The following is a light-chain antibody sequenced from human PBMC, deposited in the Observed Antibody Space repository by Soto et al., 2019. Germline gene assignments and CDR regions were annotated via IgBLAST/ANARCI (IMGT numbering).Light chain of an antibody. CDR3: QQSYSTPFT. Sequence: DIQMTQCRSSLSASVGDRVTITCRASQSISSYLNWYQQKPGKAPKLLIYAASSLQSGVPSRFSGSGSGTDFTLTISSLQPEDFATYYCQQSYSTPFTFGPGTKVDIK. J-gene: IGKJ3*01. V-gene: IGKV1-39*01. CDR2: AAS. CDR1: QSISSY.